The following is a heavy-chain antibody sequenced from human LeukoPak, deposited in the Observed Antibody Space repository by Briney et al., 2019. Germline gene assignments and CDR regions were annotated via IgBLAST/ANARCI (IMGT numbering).Heavy chain of an antibody. D-gene: IGHD3-16*01. J-gene: IGHJ5*02. CDR1: GGSFSGYY. CDR2: INHSGST. CDR3: ARGGGDLGWFDP. V-gene: IGHV4-34*01. Sequence: PSETLSLTCAVYGGSFSGYYWSWIRQPPGEGLEWIGGINHSGSTNYNPSLKSRVTISVDTSKNQFSLKLSSVTAADTAVYYCARGGGDLGWFDPWGQGTLVTVSS.